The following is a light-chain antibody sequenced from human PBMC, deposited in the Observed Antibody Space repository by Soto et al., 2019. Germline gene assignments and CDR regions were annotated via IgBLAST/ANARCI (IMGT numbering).Light chain of an antibody. J-gene: IGKJ1*01. V-gene: IGKV3-11*01. Sequence: EIVMTQSPATLSVSPGERATLSCRASQSVGSDLAWYQQKPGRAPRLLIHGASSRATGIPARFSGSGSGTDFTLTISSLEPEDFAVYYCQQRSNWPPEWTFGQGTKVDIK. CDR3: QQRSNWPPEWT. CDR1: QSVGSD. CDR2: GAS.